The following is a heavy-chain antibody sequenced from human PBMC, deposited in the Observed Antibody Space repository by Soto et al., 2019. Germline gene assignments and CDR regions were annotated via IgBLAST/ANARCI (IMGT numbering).Heavy chain of an antibody. CDR1: GFTFSYYY. D-gene: IGHD1-1*01. CDR2: ISSSGSTI. V-gene: IGHV3-11*01. CDR3: ARDLKPREALAPYYFDY. J-gene: IGHJ4*02. Sequence: PGGSLRLSCAASGFTFSYYYMSWIRQAPGKGLEWISYISSSGSTIYHADSVKGRFTISRDNAKNSLYLQMNGLRAEDTAVYYCARDLKPREALAPYYFDYWGQGTLVTVSS.